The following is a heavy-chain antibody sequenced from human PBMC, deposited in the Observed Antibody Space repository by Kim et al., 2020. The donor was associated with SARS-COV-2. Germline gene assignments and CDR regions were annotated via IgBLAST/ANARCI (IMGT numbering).Heavy chain of an antibody. D-gene: IGHD5-18*01. V-gene: IGHV1-69*13. CDR3: ARARWIQLWPFDY. CDR2: IIPIFGTA. CDR1: GGTFSSYA. Sequence: SVKVSCKASGGTFSSYAISWVRQAPGQGLEWMGGIIPIFGTANYAQKFQGRVTITADESTSTAYMELSSLRSEDTAVYYCARARWIQLWPFDYWGQGTLVTVSS. J-gene: IGHJ4*02.